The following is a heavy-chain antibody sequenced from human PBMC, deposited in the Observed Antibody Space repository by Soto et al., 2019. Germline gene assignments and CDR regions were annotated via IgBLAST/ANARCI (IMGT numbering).Heavy chain of an antibody. D-gene: IGHD3-10*01. V-gene: IGHV1-69*02. CDR3: APSYGSGDRAFDY. J-gene: IGHJ4*02. CDR1: GDTFNFYS. Sequence: QVQLVQSGAEVKRPGSSVKVSCKASGDTFNFYSINWVRQAPGLGLEWLGRVNPILSLSNYAQRFQGRVTMTAEKSTSTAYMILNSLKAEDTAIYYCAPSYGSGDRAFDYWGQGALVTVSS. CDR2: VNPILSLS.